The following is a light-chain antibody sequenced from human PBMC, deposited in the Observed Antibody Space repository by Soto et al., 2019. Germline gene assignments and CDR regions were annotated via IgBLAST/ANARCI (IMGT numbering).Light chain of an antibody. CDR3: TSFTTINTLV. V-gene: IGLV2-14*01. Sequence: QSALPQPASVSWSPGQSITISCTGPSSDVVDYNYVSWYQQHPGEAPRLLIHEVTNRPSGVSNRFSGSKSGNMASLTISGLQAEDEADYYCTSFTTINTLVFGDGTKVTVL. CDR1: SSDVVDYNY. J-gene: IGLJ1*01. CDR2: EVT.